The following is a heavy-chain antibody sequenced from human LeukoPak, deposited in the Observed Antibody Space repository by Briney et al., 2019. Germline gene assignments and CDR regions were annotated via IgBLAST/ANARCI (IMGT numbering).Heavy chain of an antibody. Sequence: GGSLRLSCAASGFSFSDYYMIWIRQAPGKGLEWLSYISSGSSYTSYADSVKGRFTISRDNAKNSLYLQMNSLRAEDTAVYYCTRDRSSTYFDFWGRGTPVTVSS. CDR1: GFSFSDYY. V-gene: IGHV3-11*06. CDR2: ISSGSSYT. CDR3: TRDRSSTYFDF. D-gene: IGHD2-15*01. J-gene: IGHJ2*01.